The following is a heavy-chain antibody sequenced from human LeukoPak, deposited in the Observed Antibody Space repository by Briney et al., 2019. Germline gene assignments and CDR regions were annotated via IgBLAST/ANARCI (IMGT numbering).Heavy chain of an antibody. Sequence: GGSLRLSCAASGFTVSAKYMSWVRQGPGKGLDWISSIYSDGGTNYADSVKGRFTISRDNAKNTLYLQMNSLRPEDTAVYYCARDGGFGGPGGDNWFDSWGQGALVTVSS. V-gene: IGHV3-66*02. CDR1: GFTVSAKY. J-gene: IGHJ5*01. D-gene: IGHD3-16*01. CDR2: IYSDGGT. CDR3: ARDGGFGGPGGDNWFDS.